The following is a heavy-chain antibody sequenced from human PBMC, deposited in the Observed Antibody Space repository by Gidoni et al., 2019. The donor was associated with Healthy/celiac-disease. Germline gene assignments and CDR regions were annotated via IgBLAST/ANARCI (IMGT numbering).Heavy chain of an antibody. Sequence: EVQLVESGGVVVQPGGSLRLSCAASGFTIDVYTMHWVRQAPGKGLEGVSLIRWDGGSTYYADSVKGRCTISRDNSKNSLYLQMNSLRTEDTALYYCAKGHYYGSGTHEGWYFDYWGQGTLVTVSS. D-gene: IGHD3-10*01. CDR1: GFTIDVYT. J-gene: IGHJ4*02. CDR3: AKGHYYGSGTHEGWYFDY. CDR2: IRWDGGST. V-gene: IGHV3-43*01.